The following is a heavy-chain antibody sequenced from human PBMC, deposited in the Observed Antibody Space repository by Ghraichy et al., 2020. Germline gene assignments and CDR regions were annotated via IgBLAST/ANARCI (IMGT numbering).Heavy chain of an antibody. Sequence: GGSLRLSCAASGFTFSSYAMSWVRQAPGKGLEWVSAISGSGGSTYYADSVKGRFTISRDNSKNTVDLQMNSLRAEDTAVYYCARCQAYYYYYGMDVWGQGTTVTVSS. V-gene: IGHV3-23*01. J-gene: IGHJ6*02. CDR1: GFTFSSYA. CDR3: ARCQAYYYYYGMDV. D-gene: IGHD2-2*01. CDR2: ISGSGGST.